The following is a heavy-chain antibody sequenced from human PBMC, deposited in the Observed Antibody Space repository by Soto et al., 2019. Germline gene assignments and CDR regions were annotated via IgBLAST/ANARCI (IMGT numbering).Heavy chain of an antibody. J-gene: IGHJ4*02. CDR1: GFTFSNFA. V-gene: IGHV3-64*04. CDR2: LNSDGDDT. Sequence: SCSASGFTFSNFAMHWVRQAPGRELEYVSALNSDGDDTYYADSVKGRFTISRDNSKNTLYLQMNSLRAEDTAVYYCANPRRYYYGSGSYFPFDYWGQGTLVTVSS. CDR3: ANPRRYYYGSGSYFPFDY. D-gene: IGHD3-10*01.